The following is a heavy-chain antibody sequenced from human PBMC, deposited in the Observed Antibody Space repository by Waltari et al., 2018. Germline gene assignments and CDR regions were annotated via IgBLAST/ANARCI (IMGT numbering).Heavy chain of an antibody. Sequence: QVQLQESGPGLVKPSETLSLTCTVSGGSTSTYYWSWVRQSPGKGLEWIGYIHYRGGSVDNPALRRRVAISLDTPNNQFSLRLRSVTAADAAIYYCARADTSTSYFYYYMDVWGKGTTVTVSS. D-gene: IGHD1-26*01. CDR1: GGSTSTYY. CDR3: ARADTSTSYFYYYMDV. J-gene: IGHJ6*03. V-gene: IGHV4-59*01. CDR2: IHYRGGS.